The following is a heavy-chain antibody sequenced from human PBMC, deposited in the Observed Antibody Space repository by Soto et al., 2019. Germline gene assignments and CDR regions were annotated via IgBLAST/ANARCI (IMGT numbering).Heavy chain of an antibody. D-gene: IGHD6-6*01. CDR3: ARHYSAYSSSDWFDP. V-gene: IGHV4-59*08. Sequence: QVQLQESGPGLVKPSETLSLTCTVSGGSISSYYWTWIRQPPGKGLEWIGYIFYSGSTNYNHSLSTLLPISVDTSKTRFSLKLSSVTAADTAVYYCARHYSAYSSSDWFDPWGQGTLVTFSS. CDR1: GGSISSYY. CDR2: IFYSGST. J-gene: IGHJ5*02.